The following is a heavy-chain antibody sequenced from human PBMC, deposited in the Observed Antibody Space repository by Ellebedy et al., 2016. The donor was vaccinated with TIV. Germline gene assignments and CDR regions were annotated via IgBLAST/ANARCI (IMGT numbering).Heavy chain of an antibody. CDR2: IWYDGSNK. CDR3: ACSRRLRGDSEGSSSDY. Sequence: GGSLRLSCAASGFTFSNYGMHRARQAPGKVLDWVAVIWYDGSNKYYADSVKGRFTISRDNSKNTLYLQINSLRAEDTAVYYFACSRRLRGDSEGSSSDYWGQGTLVTVSS. J-gene: IGHJ4*02. V-gene: IGHV3-33*01. CDR1: GFTFSNYG. D-gene: IGHD2-21*02.